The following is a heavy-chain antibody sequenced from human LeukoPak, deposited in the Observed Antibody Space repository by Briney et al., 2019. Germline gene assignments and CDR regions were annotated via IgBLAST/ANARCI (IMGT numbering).Heavy chain of an antibody. CDR1: GFTFSNYG. D-gene: IGHD6-13*01. Sequence: PGGSLRLSCGVSGFTFSNYGMLWVRQAPGKGLEWVAFIRYDGNNKLYADSVKGRFTISRDNSKNTLYLQMNSLRAEDTAVYYCAKDKGYSSSWYPRGAFDIWGQGTMITVSS. J-gene: IGHJ3*02. CDR2: IRYDGNNK. CDR3: AKDKGYSSSWYPRGAFDI. V-gene: IGHV3-30*02.